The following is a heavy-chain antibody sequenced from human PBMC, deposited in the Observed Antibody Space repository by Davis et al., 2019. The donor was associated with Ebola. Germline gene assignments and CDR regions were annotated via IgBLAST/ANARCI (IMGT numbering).Heavy chain of an antibody. D-gene: IGHD3-16*01. V-gene: IGHV3-43*02. CDR2: ISGDGGST. CDR3: VKGGLR. Sequence: PGGSLRLSCAASGFTFDDYAMHWVRQAPGKGLEWVSLISGDGGSTYYADSVKGRFTISRDNSKNTLYLQMSSLRAEDTAVYYCVKGGLRWGQGTLVTVSS. J-gene: IGHJ4*02. CDR1: GFTFDDYA.